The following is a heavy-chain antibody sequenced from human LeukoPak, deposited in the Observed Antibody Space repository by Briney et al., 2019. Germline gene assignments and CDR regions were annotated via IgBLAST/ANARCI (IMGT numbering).Heavy chain of an antibody. D-gene: IGHD2-15*01. J-gene: IGHJ4*02. CDR2: IIPILGIA. Sequence: ASVKVSCKASGGTLSSYTISWVRQAPGQGLEWMGRIIPILGIANYAQKFQGRVTITADKSTSTAYMELSSLRSEDTAVYYCARDQVVGAPRTTPYYFDYWGQGTLVTVSS. CDR3: ARDQVVGAPRTTPYYFDY. CDR1: GGTLSSYT. V-gene: IGHV1-69*04.